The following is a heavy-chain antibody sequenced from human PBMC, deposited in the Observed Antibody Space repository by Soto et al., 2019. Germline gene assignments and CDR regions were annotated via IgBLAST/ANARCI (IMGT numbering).Heavy chain of an antibody. CDR3: ARSYGDYVNWFDP. D-gene: IGHD4-17*01. Sequence: GGSLRLSCAASGFTFSSYAMNWVRQAPGKGLEWVSNIRGSSGSTYYADSVKGRFTISRDNSKNTMYLQMNSLRAEDTAVYYCARSYGDYVNWFDPWGQGTLVTVSS. CDR1: GFTFSSYA. J-gene: IGHJ5*02. CDR2: IRGSSGST. V-gene: IGHV3-23*01.